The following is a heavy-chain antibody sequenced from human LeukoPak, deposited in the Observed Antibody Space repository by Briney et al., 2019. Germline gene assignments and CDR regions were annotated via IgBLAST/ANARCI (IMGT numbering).Heavy chain of an antibody. V-gene: IGHV1-8*02. CDR2: MNPNSGNT. Sequence: GASVKVSCKASGYTFTSYDINWVRQATGQGLEWMGWMNPNSGNTGYAQKFQGRVTMTEDTSTDTAYMELSSLRSEDTAVYYCATKPIRFLEWLLYLDYWGQGTLVTVSS. D-gene: IGHD3-3*01. CDR1: GYTFTSYD. CDR3: ATKPIRFLEWLLYLDY. J-gene: IGHJ4*02.